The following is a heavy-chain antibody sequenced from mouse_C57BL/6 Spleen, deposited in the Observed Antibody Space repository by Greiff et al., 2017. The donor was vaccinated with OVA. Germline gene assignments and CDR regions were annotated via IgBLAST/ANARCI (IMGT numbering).Heavy chain of an antibody. D-gene: IGHD1-1*01. CDR2: ISYDGSN. V-gene: IGHV3-6*01. Sequence: VQLQESGPGLVKPSQSLSLTCSVTGYSITSGYYWNWIRQFPGNKLEWMGYISYDGSNNYNPSLKNRISITRDTSKNQFFLKLNSVTTEDTATYYCAREHYYGSPLFDYWGQGTTLTVSS. CDR3: AREHYYGSPLFDY. J-gene: IGHJ2*01. CDR1: GYSITSGYY.